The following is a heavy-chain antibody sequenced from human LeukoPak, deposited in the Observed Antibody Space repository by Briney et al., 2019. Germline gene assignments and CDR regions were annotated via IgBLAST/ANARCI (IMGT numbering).Heavy chain of an antibody. CDR1: GGTFSSYA. V-gene: IGHV1-69*04. CDR2: IIPILGIA. D-gene: IGHD3-22*01. J-gene: IGHJ4*02. CDR3: ARDYYDSSGYYVVYFDY. Sequence: SVKVSCKASGGTFSSYAISWVRQAPGQGLEWMGRIIPILGIANYAQKFQGRVTITADKSTSTAYMELSSLRSEDTAVYYCARDYYDSSGYYVVYFDYWGQGTLVTVYS.